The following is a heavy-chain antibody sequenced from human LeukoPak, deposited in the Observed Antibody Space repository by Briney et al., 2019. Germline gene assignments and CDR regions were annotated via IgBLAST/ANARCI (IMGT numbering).Heavy chain of an antibody. J-gene: IGHJ6*03. Sequence: ASVKVSCKVSGYTLTELSMHWVRQAPGKGLEWMGGFDPEDGETIYAQKFQGRVTMTEDTSTDTAYMELSSLRSEDTAVYYCATFGGFGISLDWRTTNKGYYYMDVWGKGTTVTVSS. CDR1: GYTLTELS. D-gene: IGHD2-15*01. CDR2: FDPEDGET. CDR3: ATFGGFGISLDWRTTNKGYYYMDV. V-gene: IGHV1-24*01.